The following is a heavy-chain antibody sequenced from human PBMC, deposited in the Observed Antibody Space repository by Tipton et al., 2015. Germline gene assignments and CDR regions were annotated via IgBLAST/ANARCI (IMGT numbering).Heavy chain of an antibody. CDR2: ISHSGNT. D-gene: IGHD3-9*01. V-gene: IGHV4-38-2*01. CDR3: ACQDYDSLTRYYQTGDC. J-gene: IGHJ4*02. Sequence: TLSLTCAVSAYSISSDYYWGWIRQPPGKGLEWIGSISHSGNTYYNPSLKSRVTMSRDTSKNQFSLKLTSVTAADTAVYYCACQDYDSLTRYYQTGDCWGQGTLVTVSS. CDR1: AYSISSDYY.